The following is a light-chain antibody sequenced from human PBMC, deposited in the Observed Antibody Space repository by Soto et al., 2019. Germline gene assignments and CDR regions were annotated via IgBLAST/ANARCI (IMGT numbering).Light chain of an antibody. V-gene: IGKV3-15*01. CDR2: DAS. J-gene: IGKJ1*01. CDR3: QHYNEWLGT. CDR1: QSVSSN. Sequence: EILMTQSPATLSVSPGERATLSCRASQSVSSNLAWYQQKPGQAPRLLIYDASTRATGIPARFSGSGSGTEFTLTISSLQSEDFAVYFCQHYNEWLGTFGQGTKVEIK.